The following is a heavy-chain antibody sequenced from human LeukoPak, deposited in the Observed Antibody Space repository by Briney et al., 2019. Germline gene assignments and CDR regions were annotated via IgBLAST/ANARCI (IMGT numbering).Heavy chain of an antibody. CDR1: GFTFNTYS. CDR2: IINSGGST. D-gene: IGHD4-17*01. Sequence: GGSMRLSCAASGFTFNTYSMNWVRQAPGKGLEWVSAIINSGGSTYYADSVKGRFTISRDNSKNTLYLQMNSLRAEDTALYYCAKDIYGDYGGLDYWGQGTLVTVSS. J-gene: IGHJ4*02. V-gene: IGHV3-23*01. CDR3: AKDIYGDYGGLDY.